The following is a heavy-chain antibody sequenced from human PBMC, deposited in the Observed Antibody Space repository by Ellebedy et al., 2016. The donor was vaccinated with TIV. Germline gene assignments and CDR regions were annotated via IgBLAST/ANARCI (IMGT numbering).Heavy chain of an antibody. CDR1: GYSFTSYW. V-gene: IGHV5-51*01. CDR2: IYPGDSDT. CDR3: ARRSVAAAGPCWYFDL. D-gene: IGHD6-13*01. J-gene: IGHJ2*01. Sequence: NVSCKGSGYSFTSYWIGWVRQMPGKGLEWMGIIYPGDSDTRYSPSFQGQVTISADKSISTAYLQWSSLKASDTAMYYCARRSVAAAGPCWYFDLWGRGTLVTVSS.